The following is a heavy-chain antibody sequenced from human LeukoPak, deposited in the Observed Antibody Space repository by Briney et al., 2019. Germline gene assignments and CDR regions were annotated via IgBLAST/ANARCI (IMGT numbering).Heavy chain of an antibody. J-gene: IGHJ2*01. CDR3: ARAAYSSTWYSRYFDL. Sequence: QPGGSLRLSCAASGFTFSRYWMSWVRQAPGKGLEWVANIKQDGSERYYVDSVKGRFTISRDNATKSLYLQMNSLRAGDTAVYYCARAAYSSTWYSRYFDLWGRGTLVTVSS. CDR2: IKQDGSER. CDR1: GFTFSRYW. V-gene: IGHV3-7*01. D-gene: IGHD6-13*01.